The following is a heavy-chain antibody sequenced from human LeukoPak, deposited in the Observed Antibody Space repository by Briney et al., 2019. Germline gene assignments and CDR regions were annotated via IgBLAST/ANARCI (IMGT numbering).Heavy chain of an antibody. CDR2: ISYDGSNK. Sequence: GGSLRLSCAAYGFTFSSYGMHWVRQAPGKGLEWVAVISYDGSNKYYADSVKGRFTISRDNSKNTLYLQMNSLRAEDTAVYYCAKDFSNWAFDYWGQGTLVTVSS. CDR3: AKDFSNWAFDY. J-gene: IGHJ4*02. D-gene: IGHD7-27*01. CDR1: GFTFSSYG. V-gene: IGHV3-30*18.